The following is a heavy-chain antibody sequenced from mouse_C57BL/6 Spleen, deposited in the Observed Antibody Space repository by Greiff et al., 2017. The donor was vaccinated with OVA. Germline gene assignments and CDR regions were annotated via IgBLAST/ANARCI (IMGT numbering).Heavy chain of an antibody. Sequence: DVHLVESGGDLVKPGGSLKLSCAASGFTFSSYGMSWVRQTPDKRLEWVATISSGGSYTYYPDSVKGRFTISRDNAKNTLYLQMSSLKSEDTAMYYCARQFYSNYDWYFDVWGTGTTVTVSS. V-gene: IGHV5-6*01. J-gene: IGHJ1*03. CDR3: ARQFYSNYDWYFDV. D-gene: IGHD2-5*01. CDR1: GFTFSSYG. CDR2: ISSGGSYT.